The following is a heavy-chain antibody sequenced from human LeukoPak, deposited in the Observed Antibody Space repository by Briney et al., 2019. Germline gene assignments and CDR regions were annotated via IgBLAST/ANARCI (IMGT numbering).Heavy chain of an antibody. V-gene: IGHV3-11*04. CDR1: GFTFSDYY. D-gene: IGHD3-10*02. J-gene: IGHJ6*04. CDR2: ISNNGGTI. Sequence: GGSLRLSCAASGFTFSDYYMSWIRQAPGKGLEWVSYISNNGGTIYYADSVKGRFTISRDNAKNSLYLQMNSLRAEDTAVYYCAELGITMIGGVWGKGTTVTISS. CDR3: AELGITMIGGV.